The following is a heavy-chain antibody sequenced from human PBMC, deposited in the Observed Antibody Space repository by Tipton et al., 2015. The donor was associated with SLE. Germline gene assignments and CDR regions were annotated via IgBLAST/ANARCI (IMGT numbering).Heavy chain of an antibody. J-gene: IGHJ4*02. CDR1: GGSISSSSYY. Sequence: LRLSCTVSGGSISSSSYYWGWIRQPPGKGVEWIGSIYSSGSTFYNPSLKSRVTISVDTSKNQFSLMLSSVTAADTAVSYCASWSPERTSGWSRFDYWGQGTLLTVSS. V-gene: IGHV4-39*07. CDR2: IYSSGST. D-gene: IGHD6-19*01. CDR3: ASWSPERTSGWSRFDY.